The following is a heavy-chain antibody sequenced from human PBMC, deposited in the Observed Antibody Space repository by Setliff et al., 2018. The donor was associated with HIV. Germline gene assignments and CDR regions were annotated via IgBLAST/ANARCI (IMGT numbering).Heavy chain of an antibody. CDR2: VTNTGDT. V-gene: IGHV4-4*07. J-gene: IGHJ5*02. Sequence: PSETLSLTCTVSGDSINTPFWWSWIRQPAGKGLEWIGRVTNTGDTSYNPSLKSRVTISMDTSKNLFSLKLTSVTAADTAVYFCAKGSEPPWFDPWGQGILVTVSS. CDR1: GDSINTPFW. D-gene: IGHD3-3*01. CDR3: AKGSEPPWFDP.